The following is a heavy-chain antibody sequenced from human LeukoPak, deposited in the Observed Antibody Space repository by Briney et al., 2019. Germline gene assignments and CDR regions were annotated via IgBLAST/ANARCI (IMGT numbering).Heavy chain of an antibody. CDR3: AREGVNVLMVYAVYYFDY. CDR1: GFSFSSYS. D-gene: IGHD2-8*01. Sequence: GSLRLSCIASGFSFSSYSMNWVRQAQGKGLEWVSSISSSSSYIYYADSVKGRFTISRDNAKNSLYLQMNSLRAEDTAVYYCAREGVNVLMVYAVYYFDYWGQGTLVTVSS. J-gene: IGHJ4*02. V-gene: IGHV3-21*01. CDR2: ISSSSSYI.